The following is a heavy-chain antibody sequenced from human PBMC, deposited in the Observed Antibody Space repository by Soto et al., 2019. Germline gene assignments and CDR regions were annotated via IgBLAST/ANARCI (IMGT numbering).Heavy chain of an antibody. CDR3: ATGTRGIVVVPAAIGDTEGEGLAYYYQGLDV. D-gene: IGHD2-2*01. Sequence: QPGGSLRLSCAASGFTFSSYAMSWVRQAPGKGVAWVSAISGSGGSTYYADSVKGRFTISRDNSKNTLYLQRNMLRAEDTAVYYCATGTRGIVVVPAAIGDTEGEGLAYYYQGLDVWGQAATVPV. V-gene: IGHV3-23*01. J-gene: IGHJ6*02. CDR1: GFTFSSYA. CDR2: ISGSGGST.